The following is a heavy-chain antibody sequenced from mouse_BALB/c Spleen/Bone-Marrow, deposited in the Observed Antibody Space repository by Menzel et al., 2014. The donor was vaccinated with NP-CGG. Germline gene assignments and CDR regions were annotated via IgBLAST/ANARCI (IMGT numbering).Heavy chain of an antibody. V-gene: IGHV1-14*01. Sequence: VQLQQSGPELVKPGASVKMSCKASGYTFTSYVMHWVKQKPGQGLEWIGYINPYNDGTKYNEKFKGKATLTSDKSSSTAYMELSSLTSEDSAVYYCARGGRYDGFAYWGQGTLGTVSA. CDR2: INPYNDGT. D-gene: IGHD2-14*01. J-gene: IGHJ3*01. CDR1: GYTFTSYV. CDR3: ARGGRYDGFAY.